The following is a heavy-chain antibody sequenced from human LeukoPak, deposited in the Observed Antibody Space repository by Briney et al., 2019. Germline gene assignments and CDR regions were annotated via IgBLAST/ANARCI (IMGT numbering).Heavy chain of an antibody. CDR3: ACRRKRRLITMIVVVISDWYFDL. Sequence: PGGSLRLSFAASGFTFSSYAMSWVRQAPGKGLEWVSAISGSGGSTYYADSVKGRFTISRDNSKNTLYLQMNSLRAEDTAVYYCACRRKRRLITMIVVVISDWYFDLWGRGTLVTVSS. CDR2: ISGSGGST. CDR1: GFTFSSYA. V-gene: IGHV3-23*01. J-gene: IGHJ2*01. D-gene: IGHD3-22*01.